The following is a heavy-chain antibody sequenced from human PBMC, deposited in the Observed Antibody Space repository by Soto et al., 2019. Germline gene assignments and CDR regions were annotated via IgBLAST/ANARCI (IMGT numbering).Heavy chain of an antibody. CDR3: ARDSPSTIFGVVYPGAYGMDV. Sequence: GGSLRLSCAASGFTFSSYWMHWVRQAPGKGLAWVSRINSDGSSTSYADSVKGRFTISRDNAKNTLYLQMNSLRAEDTAVYYCARDSPSTIFGVVYPGAYGMDVWGQGTTVTVSS. D-gene: IGHD3-3*01. V-gene: IGHV3-74*01. J-gene: IGHJ6*02. CDR2: INSDGSST. CDR1: GFTFSSYW.